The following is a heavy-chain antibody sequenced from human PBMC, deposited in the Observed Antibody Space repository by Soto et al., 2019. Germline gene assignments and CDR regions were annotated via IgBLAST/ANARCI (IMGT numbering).Heavy chain of an antibody. J-gene: IGHJ4*02. Sequence: VHLLESGGVVAQPGRSLRLSFAASGFMFNNYGMHWVRQAPGKGLEWVALISFDGLNEDYADSVKGRITISSDNSRKALFLQMNGLGAEDSAVYYCSKGDWPDAPGYVDYWGQGTLVTVSS. CDR3: SKGDWPDAPGYVDY. D-gene: IGHD3-16*01. CDR2: ISFDGLNE. V-gene: IGHV3-30*18. CDR1: GFMFNNYG.